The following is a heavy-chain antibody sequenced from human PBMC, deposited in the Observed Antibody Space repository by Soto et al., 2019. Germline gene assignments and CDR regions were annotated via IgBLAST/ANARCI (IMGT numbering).Heavy chain of an antibody. D-gene: IGHD1-1*01. J-gene: IGHJ4*02. Sequence: QVQLVESGGGVVQPGTSLRLSCVASGFTFNKFDMHWIRQTPDKRLQWVAFIAYDGINKYYTGSVKGRFSVSRDNSKNTLYLEMNNLRVEDTAVYFCAREGRNPSLRSSNCLDHWGQGTLVTVSS. CDR2: IAYDGINK. CDR1: GFTFNKFD. V-gene: IGHV3-30-3*01. CDR3: AREGRNPSLRSSNCLDH.